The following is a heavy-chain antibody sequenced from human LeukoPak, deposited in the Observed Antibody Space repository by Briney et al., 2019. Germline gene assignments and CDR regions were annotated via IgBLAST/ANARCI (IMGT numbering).Heavy chain of an antibody. D-gene: IGHD3-10*01. Sequence: GGSLRLSCAASGFTFSSYSMNWVRQAPGKGLEWVSYISSSSSTIYYADSVKGRFTISRDNAKNSLYLQMNSLRAEDTAVYYCARDPTMVRGVIPRWGQGTLVTVSS. CDR3: ARDPTMVRGVIPR. J-gene: IGHJ4*02. CDR1: GFTFSSYS. CDR2: ISSSSSTI. V-gene: IGHV3-48*04.